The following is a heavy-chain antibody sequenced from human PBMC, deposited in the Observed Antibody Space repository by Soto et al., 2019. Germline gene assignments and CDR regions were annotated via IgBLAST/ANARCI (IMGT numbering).Heavy chain of an antibody. CDR2: IYWDDDK. CDR3: AHTAGYRGYCSGGSCEY. V-gene: IGHV2-5*02. CDR1: GFSLSTSGVG. Sequence: QITLKESGPTLVKPTQTLTLTCTFSGFSLSTSGVGVGWIRQPPGKALEWLALIYWDDDKRYSPSLKSRLTITKDTSKNQVVLTMTSIDPVDTATYYWAHTAGYRGYCSGGSCEYWGQGTLVTVSS. D-gene: IGHD2-15*01. J-gene: IGHJ4*02.